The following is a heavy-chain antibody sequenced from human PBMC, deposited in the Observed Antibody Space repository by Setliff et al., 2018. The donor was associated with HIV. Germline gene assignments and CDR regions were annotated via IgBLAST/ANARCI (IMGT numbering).Heavy chain of an antibody. CDR2: ISASGST. CDR1: GGSISTGVYY. J-gene: IGHJ4*02. V-gene: IGHV4-61*02. CDR3: ARAPSDY. Sequence: TLSLTCTVSGGSISTGVYYWSWIRQPADKALEWIGRISASGSTNYNPSLKSRVTISGDTSKNQFSLKLSSVTAADTAVYYCARAPSDYWGQGTLVTVSS.